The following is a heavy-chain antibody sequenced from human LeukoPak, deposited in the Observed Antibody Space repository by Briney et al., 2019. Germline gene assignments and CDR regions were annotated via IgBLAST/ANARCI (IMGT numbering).Heavy chain of an antibody. D-gene: IGHD6-13*01. Sequence: GSLRLSCAASGFTFSSYGMSWVRQAPGKGLEWIGSIYPSGSTYYYPSLKSRVTISLDTSKNQFSLKLSSVTAADTAVYYCARAYFSSWYMNWFDPWGQGTLVTVSS. CDR2: IYPSGST. V-gene: IGHV4-38-2*01. CDR1: GFTFSSYG. J-gene: IGHJ5*02. CDR3: ARAYFSSWYMNWFDP.